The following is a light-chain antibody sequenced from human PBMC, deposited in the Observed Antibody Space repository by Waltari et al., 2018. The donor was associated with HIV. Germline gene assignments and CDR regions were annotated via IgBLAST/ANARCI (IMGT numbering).Light chain of an antibody. Sequence: QSVLTQPTSASGTPGQRVTISCSGGSSNIGSNAVSWYQQLPGTAPKLLIYSDNQRPSGVPDRFSGSKSGTSASLAISGLQSEDEADYHCAGWDDSVDGPVFGGGTILTVL. V-gene: IGLV1-44*01. CDR2: SDN. CDR1: SSNIGSNA. J-gene: IGLJ3*02. CDR3: AGWDDSVDGPV.